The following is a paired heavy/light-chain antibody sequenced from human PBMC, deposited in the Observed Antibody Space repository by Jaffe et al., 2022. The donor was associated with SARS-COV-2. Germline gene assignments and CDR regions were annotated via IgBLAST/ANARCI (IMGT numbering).Heavy chain of an antibody. D-gene: IGHD3-16*01. Sequence: QVQLVQSGAEVKKPGASVKVSCKASGYTFSSFYVHWVRQAPGQGLEWMALISPSGDTTSSAPKFKGRVSMTRDTSTNTVYMQLSSLGSEDTAVYYCVTEGGGESLREFHFGNWGQGTLVTVSA. V-gene: IGHV1-46*01. CDR3: VTEGGGESLREFHFGN. CDR2: ISPSGDTT. CDR1: GYTFSSFY. J-gene: IGHJ4*02.
Light chain of an antibody. V-gene: IGKV1-5*03. Sequence: DIQMTQSPSTLSASVGDRVTITCRASHNIDRWLAWNQQKPGKAPKLLIFKASSLETGVPSRFSGGGSGTEFTLTISSLQPDDFATYFCQQYNSYPYTFGQGTKLEI. CDR1: HNIDRW. J-gene: IGKJ2*01. CDR3: QQYNSYPYT. CDR2: KAS.